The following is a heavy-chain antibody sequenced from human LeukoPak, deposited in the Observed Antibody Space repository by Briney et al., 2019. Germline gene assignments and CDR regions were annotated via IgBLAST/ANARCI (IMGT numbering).Heavy chain of an antibody. CDR3: ARMLVGRRSGSGTLYGMDV. D-gene: IGHD3-10*01. J-gene: IGHJ6*02. CDR1: GGSISSYY. Sequence: SETLSLTCTVSGGSISSYYWSWIRQPAGKGLEWIGRIYTSGSTNYNPSLKSRVTMSVDTSKNQFSLKLSSVTAADTATYYCARMLVGRRSGSGTLYGMDVWGQGTTVTVSS. CDR2: IYTSGST. V-gene: IGHV4-4*07.